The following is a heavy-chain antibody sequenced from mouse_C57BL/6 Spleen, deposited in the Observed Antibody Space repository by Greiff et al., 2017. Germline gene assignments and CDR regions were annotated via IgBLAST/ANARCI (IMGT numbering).Heavy chain of an antibody. CDR2: ISSGSSTI. Sequence: EVQRVESGGGLVKPGGSLKLSCAASGFTFSDYGMHWVRQAPEKGLEWVAYISSGSSTIYYADTVKGRFTISRDNAKNTLFLQMTSLRSEDTAMYYCASDYDYGYYFDYWGQGTTLTVSS. CDR1: GFTFSDYG. D-gene: IGHD2-4*01. CDR3: ASDYDYGYYFDY. V-gene: IGHV5-17*01. J-gene: IGHJ2*01.